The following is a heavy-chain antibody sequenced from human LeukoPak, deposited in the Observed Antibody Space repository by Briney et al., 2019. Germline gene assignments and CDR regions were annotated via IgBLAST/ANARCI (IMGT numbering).Heavy chain of an antibody. J-gene: IGHJ6*04. CDR3: ARGLTGYYYYGMDV. D-gene: IGHD4-11*01. Sequence: GGSLRLSRAASGFTFSSYWMSWVRQAPGKGLEWVANIKQDGSEKYYVDSVKGRFTISRDNAKNSLYLQMNSLRAEDTAVYYCARGLTGYYYYGMDVWGKGTTVTVSS. V-gene: IGHV3-7*03. CDR2: IKQDGSEK. CDR1: GFTFSSYW.